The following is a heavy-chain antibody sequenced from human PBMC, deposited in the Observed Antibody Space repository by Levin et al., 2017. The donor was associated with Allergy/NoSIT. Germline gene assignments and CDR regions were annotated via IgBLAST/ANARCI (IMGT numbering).Heavy chain of an antibody. V-gene: IGHV3-23*01. CDR2: IGGSGANT. D-gene: IGHD5-18*01. Sequence: GGSLRLSCAASGFTFSNYAMSWVRQAPGKGLEWVSAIGGSGANTYFADSVKGRFTISRDNSKNTLYLQMNSLRAEDTALYFCARTWIQLWGYFDYWGQGTLVTVSS. CDR1: GFTFSNYA. CDR3: ARTWIQLWGYFDY. J-gene: IGHJ4*02.